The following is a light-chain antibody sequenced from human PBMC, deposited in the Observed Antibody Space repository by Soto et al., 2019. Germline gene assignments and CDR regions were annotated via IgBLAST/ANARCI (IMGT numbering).Light chain of an antibody. CDR1: QSISSY. J-gene: IGKJ5*01. Sequence: DIQLTQSPSSLSASVGDRVTITCRASQSISSYLNWYQQRPGKAPNLLIYATSSLRTGVPSRFRGSRSGADFTLTISKLQPEDFATYYCQQSYSTPPTTFGQGTRLEIK. V-gene: IGKV1-39*01. CDR3: QQSYSTPPTT. CDR2: ATS.